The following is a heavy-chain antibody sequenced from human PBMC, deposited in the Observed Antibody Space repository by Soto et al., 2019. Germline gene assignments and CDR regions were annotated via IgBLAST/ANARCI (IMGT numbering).Heavy chain of an antibody. CDR3: GRAIEYYYDSSGYYAREDAFDI. CDR2: MNPNSGNT. J-gene: IGHJ3*02. Sequence: QVQLVQSGAEVKKPGASVKVSCKASGYTFTSYDINWVRQATGQGREWMGWMNPNSGNTGYAQKFQGRVTMTRNTPISTAYMELRSLRSEDKAVYYCGRAIEYYYDSSGYYAREDAFDIWGQGTMVTVSS. CDR1: GYTFTSYD. D-gene: IGHD3-22*01. V-gene: IGHV1-8*01.